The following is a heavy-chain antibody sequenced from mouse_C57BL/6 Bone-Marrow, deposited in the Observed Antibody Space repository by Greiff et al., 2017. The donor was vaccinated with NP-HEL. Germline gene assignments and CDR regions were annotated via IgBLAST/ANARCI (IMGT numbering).Heavy chain of an antibody. Sequence: VQLQQSGAELVRPGASVKLSCKASGYTFTDYYINWVKQRPGQGLEWIARLYPGSGNTYYNEKFKSKATLTAEKSTSTSDMQLISLTSEDSAVYFCARGLGREDYFDYWGQGTTLTVSS. CDR3: ARGLGREDYFDY. CDR2: LYPGSGNT. V-gene: IGHV1-76*01. J-gene: IGHJ2*01. CDR1: GYTFTDYY. D-gene: IGHD4-1*01.